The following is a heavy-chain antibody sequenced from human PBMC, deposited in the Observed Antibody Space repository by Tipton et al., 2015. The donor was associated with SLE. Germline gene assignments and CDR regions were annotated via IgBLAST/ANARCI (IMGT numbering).Heavy chain of an antibody. J-gene: IGHJ4*02. CDR3: ARVSDYYDSSGYYPASYYFDY. CDR1: GGSISSSSYY. V-gene: IGHV4-39*07. Sequence: TLSLTCTVSGGSISSSSYYWGWIRQPPGKGLEWIGSIYYSGSTYYNPSLKRRVTISVDTSKNQFSLKLTSVTAADTAVYYCARVSDYYDSSGYYPASYYFDYWGQGTLVTVSS. D-gene: IGHD3-22*01. CDR2: IYYSGST.